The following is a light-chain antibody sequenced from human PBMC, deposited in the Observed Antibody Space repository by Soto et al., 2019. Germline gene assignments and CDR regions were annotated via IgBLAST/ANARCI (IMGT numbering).Light chain of an antibody. Sequence: SLLTQPSPLAWAPGPAITLSRPGNSSDVGGYNYVSWYQQHPGKAPKLMIYDVSNRPSGVSNRFSGSKSGNTASLTISGLQAEDEADYYCSSYTSSSTLFYVFGTGTKV. CDR3: SSYTSSSTLFYV. V-gene: IGLV2-14*01. J-gene: IGLJ1*01. CDR1: SSDVGGYNY. CDR2: DVS.